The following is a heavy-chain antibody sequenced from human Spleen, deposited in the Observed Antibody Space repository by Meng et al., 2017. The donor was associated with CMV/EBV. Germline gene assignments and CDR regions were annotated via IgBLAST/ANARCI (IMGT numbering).Heavy chain of an antibody. D-gene: IGHD2-2*02. CDR2: IYRGGSTT. CDR3: AKGGGYCSGTSCYTYYFDY. CDR1: FSSYA. V-gene: IGHV3-23*03. Sequence: FSSYAMSWVRQAPGKGLEWVSVIYRGGSTTYYADSVKGRFTISRDNSKNTLYLQMNSLRAEDTAVYYCAKGGGYCSGTSCYTYYFDYWGQGTLVTVSS. J-gene: IGHJ4*02.